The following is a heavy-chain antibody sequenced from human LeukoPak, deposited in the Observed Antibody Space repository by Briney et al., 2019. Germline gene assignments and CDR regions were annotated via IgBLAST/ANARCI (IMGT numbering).Heavy chain of an antibody. Sequence: ASVKVSFKASGYTFTSYGISWVRQAPGQGLEWMGWISAYNGNTNYAQKLQGRVTMTTDTSTSTAYMELRSLRSDDTAVYYCAQSAVYYYYGMDVWGQGTTVTVSS. J-gene: IGHJ6*02. CDR1: GYTFTSYG. V-gene: IGHV1-18*01. CDR2: ISAYNGNT. CDR3: AQSAVYYYYGMDV.